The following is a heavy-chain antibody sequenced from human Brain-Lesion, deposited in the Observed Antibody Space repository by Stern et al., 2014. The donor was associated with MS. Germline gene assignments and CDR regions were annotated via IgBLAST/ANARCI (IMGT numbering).Heavy chain of an antibody. V-gene: IGHV4-39*01. J-gene: IGHJ5*02. Sequence: QVQLVQSGPGLVKPSETLSLTCTVAGGSVSSTSYAWAWIRQPPGKGLEWIGTIYYSGNTSYSPSLKSRLTISLDTSKNQISLQLRFVTAADTAVYYCAGEEDIRYCSGGSCTGNWFDPWGQGTLVTVSS. CDR3: AGEEDIRYCSGGSCTGNWFDP. CDR2: IYYSGNT. D-gene: IGHD2-15*01. CDR1: GGSVSSTSYA.